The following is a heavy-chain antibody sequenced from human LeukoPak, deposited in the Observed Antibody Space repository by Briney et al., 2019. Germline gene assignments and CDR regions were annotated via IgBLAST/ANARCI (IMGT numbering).Heavy chain of an antibody. D-gene: IGHD5-18*01. CDR3: AKDRLVSSIQLYFDY. CDR1: GFTFSSYS. CDR2: ISSSSSYI. J-gene: IGHJ4*02. V-gene: IGHV3-21*04. Sequence: NPGGSLRLSCAASGFTFSSYSMNWVRQAPGKGLEWVSSISSSSSYIYYADSVKGRFTISRDNAKNSLYLQMNSLRAEDTAVYYCAKDRLVSSIQLYFDYWGQGTLVTVSS.